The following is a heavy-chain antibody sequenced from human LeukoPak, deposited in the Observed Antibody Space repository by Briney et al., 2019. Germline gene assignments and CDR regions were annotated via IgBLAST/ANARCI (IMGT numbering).Heavy chain of an antibody. CDR3: AREEREQAPTLTNAFDI. D-gene: IGHD4-17*01. J-gene: IGHJ3*02. V-gene: IGHV3-11*04. CDR1: GFTFSDYY. CDR2: ISSSGNII. Sequence: GGSLRLSCAASGFTFSDYYISWIRQAPGKGLEWVSYISSSGNIIYYADSVKGRFTVSRDNAKDSLFLQMNSLRAEDTAVYYCAREEREQAPTLTNAFDIWGQGTMVTVSS.